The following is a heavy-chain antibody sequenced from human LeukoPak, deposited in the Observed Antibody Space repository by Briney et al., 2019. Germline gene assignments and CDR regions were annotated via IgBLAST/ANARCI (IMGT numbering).Heavy chain of an antibody. CDR1: GFTFNTFV. Sequence: GGSLRLSCAASGFTFNTFVMHWVRQAPGKGLEWVAFIRYDGSNKYYADSVKGRFTISRDNSKNTLYLQMNSLRAEDTAVYYCAKDRMVTSNLDYWGQGTLVTVSS. J-gene: IGHJ4*02. V-gene: IGHV3-30*02. D-gene: IGHD5-18*01. CDR3: AKDRMVTSNLDY. CDR2: IRYDGSNK.